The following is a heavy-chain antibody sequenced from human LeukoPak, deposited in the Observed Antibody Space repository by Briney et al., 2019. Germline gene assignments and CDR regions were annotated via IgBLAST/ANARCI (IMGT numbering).Heavy chain of an antibody. D-gene: IGHD5-24*01. Sequence: GGSLRLSCAASGFTFSSYSMNWVRQAPGKGLEWVSSISSSSSYIYYADSVKGRFTISRDNAKNSLYLQMNSLRAEDTAVYYCAREARRDGYNGGYFDYWGQGTLVTVSS. CDR3: AREARRDGYNGGYFDY. CDR1: GFTFSSYS. CDR2: ISSSSSYI. V-gene: IGHV3-21*01. J-gene: IGHJ4*02.